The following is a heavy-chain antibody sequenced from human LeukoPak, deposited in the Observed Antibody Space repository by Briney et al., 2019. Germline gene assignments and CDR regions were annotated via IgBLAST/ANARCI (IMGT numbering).Heavy chain of an antibody. J-gene: IGHJ6*02. V-gene: IGHV1-8*01. Sequence: ASVKVSCKASGYTFTSYDINWVRQATGQGLEWMGWMNPNSGKTGYAQKFQGRVTMTRNTSISTAYMELSSLRSEDTAVYYCASGARNYYGSGSYSYYYGMDVWGQGTTVTVSS. CDR1: GYTFTSYD. CDR3: ASGARNYYGSGSYSYYYGMDV. D-gene: IGHD3-10*01. CDR2: MNPNSGKT.